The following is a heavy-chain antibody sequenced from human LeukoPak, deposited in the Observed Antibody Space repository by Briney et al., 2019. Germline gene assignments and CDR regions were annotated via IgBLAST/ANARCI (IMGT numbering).Heavy chain of an antibody. D-gene: IGHD3-10*01. CDR2: INSDGSST. Sequence: GGSLRLSCAASGFTFSSYWMHWVRQVPGKGLVWVSRINSDGSSTTYADSVKGRFSISRDNAKNTLYLQMNSLRAEDTAVYYCAKDRIRDYGSGSYHKAPDYWGQGTLVTVSS. V-gene: IGHV3-74*01. CDR3: AKDRIRDYGSGSYHKAPDY. CDR1: GFTFSSYW. J-gene: IGHJ4*02.